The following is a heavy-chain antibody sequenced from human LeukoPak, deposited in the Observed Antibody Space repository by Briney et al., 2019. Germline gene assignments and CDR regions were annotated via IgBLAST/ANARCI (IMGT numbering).Heavy chain of an antibody. V-gene: IGHV4-4*07. D-gene: IGHD6-19*01. CDR1: SGFISSYY. J-gene: IGHJ4*02. Sequence: SETLSLTCSVSSGFISSYYWSWIRQPAGKGLEWIGRIYTSGSTNYNPSLKSRVTMSVDTSKNQFSLKLSSVTAADTAVYYCARVISSGWSEYFDYWGQGTLVTVSS. CDR3: ARVISSGWSEYFDY. CDR2: IYTSGST.